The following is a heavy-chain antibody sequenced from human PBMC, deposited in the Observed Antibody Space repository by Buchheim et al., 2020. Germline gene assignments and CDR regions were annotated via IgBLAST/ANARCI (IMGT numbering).Heavy chain of an antibody. D-gene: IGHD3-22*01. Sequence: EVQLVDSGGGLVQPGGSLRLSCAASGFTFNNYEMNWVRQAPGRGLEWVSYISDSSRTKYYADSVKGRFTVSRDNGKNSLYLPMNSLRAEDTAVYYCARGRDDNGGYFDYWGQGTL. CDR1: GFTFNNYE. CDR3: ARGRDDNGGYFDY. CDR2: ISDSSRTK. V-gene: IGHV3-48*03. J-gene: IGHJ4*02.